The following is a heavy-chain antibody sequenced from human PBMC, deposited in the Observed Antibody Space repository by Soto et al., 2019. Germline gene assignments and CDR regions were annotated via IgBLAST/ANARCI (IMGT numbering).Heavy chain of an antibody. V-gene: IGHV3-48*03. CDR3: ARDPSQVYDSSGWSAHFDY. J-gene: IGHJ4*02. D-gene: IGHD6-19*01. CDR2: ISSSGSTI. Sequence: GGSLRPSCAASGFTFSSYEMNWVRQAPGKGLEWVSYISSSGSTIYYADSVKGRFTISRDNAKNSLYLQMNSLRAEDTAVYYCARDPSQVYDSSGWSAHFDYWGQGTLVTVSS. CDR1: GFTFSSYE.